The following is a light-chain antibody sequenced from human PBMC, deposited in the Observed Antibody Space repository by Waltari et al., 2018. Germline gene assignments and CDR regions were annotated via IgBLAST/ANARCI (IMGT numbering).Light chain of an antibody. CDR2: EVN. CDR3: SSYAGSNNLV. Sequence: QSALTQPPSASGSPGQSVTIPCTGTSSDVGFYNYVSWYQQHPGKAPKLMIYEVNTRPSGVPERFSGSKSGNTASLTVSGLQAEDEGDYYCSSYAGSNNLVFGGGTKLTVL. V-gene: IGLV2-8*01. CDR1: SSDVGFYNY. J-gene: IGLJ2*01.